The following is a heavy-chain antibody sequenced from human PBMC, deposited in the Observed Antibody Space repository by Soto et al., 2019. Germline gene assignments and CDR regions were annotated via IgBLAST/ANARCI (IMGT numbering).Heavy chain of an antibody. V-gene: IGHV4-39*01. J-gene: IGHJ3*02. D-gene: IGHD6-13*01. CDR3: ARRIPYSSSEEHDAFDI. CDR1: GGSISSSSYY. CDR2: IYYSGST. Sequence: LATLSLTCTVSGGSISSSSYYWGWIRQPPGKGLEWIGSIYYSGSTYYNPSLKSRVTISVDTSKNQFSLKLSSVTAADTAVYYCARRIPYSSSEEHDAFDICGQGTMVT.